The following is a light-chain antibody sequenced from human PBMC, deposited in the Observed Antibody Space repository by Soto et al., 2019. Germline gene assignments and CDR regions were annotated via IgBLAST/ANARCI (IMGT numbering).Light chain of an antibody. V-gene: IGLV3-25*03. J-gene: IGLJ2*01. Sequence: SYELTQPPSVSVSRGQTARITCSGDTLPKQYAYWYQQKPGQAPVLVIYKDSERPSGIPERFSGSSSGTTVTLTISGVQAEDEADYYCQSADSSGTYPVVFGGGTKLTVL. CDR1: TLPKQY. CDR3: QSADSSGTYPVV. CDR2: KDS.